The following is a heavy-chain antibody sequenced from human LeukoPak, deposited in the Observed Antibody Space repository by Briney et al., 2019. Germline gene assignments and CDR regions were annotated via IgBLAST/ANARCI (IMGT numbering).Heavy chain of an antibody. CDR3: VNQISGWVY. J-gene: IGHJ4*02. CDR2: SSGNGGST. V-gene: IGHV3-64D*06. Sequence: PGGSLRLSCSGSGFTFSTRPMHCVRQAPGKGLEYVSGSSGNGGSTYYADSAKGRFIISRDNSKNTVYLQMSSLRPEDTAMYYCVNQISGWVYWGQGTLVTVSS. D-gene: IGHD6-19*01. CDR1: GFTFSTRP.